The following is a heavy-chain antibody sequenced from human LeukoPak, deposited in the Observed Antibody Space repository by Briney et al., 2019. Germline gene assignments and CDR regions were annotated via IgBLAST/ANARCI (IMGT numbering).Heavy chain of an antibody. J-gene: IGHJ4*02. CDR3: ARDRELFGVVTPPDY. CDR1: GGTFSSYA. Sequence: ASVKVSSKASGGTFSSYAISWVRQAPGQGLEWMGGIIPIFGTANYAQKFQGRVTITADESTGTAYMELSSLRSEDTAVYYCARDRELFGVVTPPDYWGQGTLVTVSS. V-gene: IGHV1-69*13. CDR2: IIPIFGTA. D-gene: IGHD3-3*01.